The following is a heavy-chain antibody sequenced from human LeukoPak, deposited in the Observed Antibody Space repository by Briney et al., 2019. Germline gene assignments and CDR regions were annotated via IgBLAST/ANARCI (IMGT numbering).Heavy chain of an antibody. D-gene: IGHD5-24*01. CDR2: ISAYNGNT. CDR3: ARAEEMATIYYFDY. Sequence: GASVKVSCKASGYTFTSYGISWVRQAPGQGLEWMGWISAYNGNTNYAQKLQGRVTMTTDTSTSTAYMELRSLRSDDTAVYYCARAEEMATIYYFDYWGQGTLVTVSS. CDR1: GYTFTSYG. J-gene: IGHJ4*02. V-gene: IGHV1-18*01.